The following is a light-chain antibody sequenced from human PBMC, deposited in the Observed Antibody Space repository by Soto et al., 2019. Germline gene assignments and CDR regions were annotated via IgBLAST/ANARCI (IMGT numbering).Light chain of an antibody. Sequence: QSALXQPASVSGSPGQSITISCTGTSSDVGGYNYVSWYQQHPGKAPKLMIYDVSNRPSGVSNRFSGSKSGNTASLTISGLQAEDETDYYCCSYTSNNTYVFGTGTQGHRP. CDR1: SSDVGGYNY. V-gene: IGLV2-14*01. CDR3: CSYTSNNTYV. CDR2: DVS. J-gene: IGLJ1*01.